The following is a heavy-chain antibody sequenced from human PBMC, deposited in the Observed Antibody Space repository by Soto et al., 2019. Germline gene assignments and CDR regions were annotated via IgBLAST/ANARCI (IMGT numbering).Heavy chain of an antibody. J-gene: IGHJ5*02. V-gene: IGHV3-23*01. Sequence: EVQLLESGGGLVQPGGSLRLSCAASGFTFSSYAMSWVRQAPGKGLEWVSAISGSGGSTYYADSVKGRFTISRDNSKNTLYLQMNSLRAEDTAVYYCAKGACIVVVVAATNWFDPWGQGTLVTVSS. D-gene: IGHD2-15*01. CDR1: GFTFSSYA. CDR3: AKGACIVVVVAATNWFDP. CDR2: ISGSGGST.